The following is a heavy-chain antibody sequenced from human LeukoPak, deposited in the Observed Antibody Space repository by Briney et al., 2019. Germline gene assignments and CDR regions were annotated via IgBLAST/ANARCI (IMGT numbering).Heavy chain of an antibody. D-gene: IGHD3-3*01. J-gene: IGHJ4*02. CDR1: GYTFTSYA. CDR2: INAGNGNT. CDR3: ARGHITIFGVVNFDY. V-gene: IGHV1-3*01. Sequence: VASVKVSCKASGYTFTSYAMHWVRQAPGQRLEWMGWINAGNGNTKYSQKFQGRVTITRNTSISTAYMELSSLRSEDTAVYYCARGHITIFGVVNFDYWGQGTLVTVSS.